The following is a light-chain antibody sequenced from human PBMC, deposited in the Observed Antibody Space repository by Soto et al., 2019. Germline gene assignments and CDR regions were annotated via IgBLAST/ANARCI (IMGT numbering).Light chain of an antibody. J-gene: IGKJ2*01. CDR2: DAS. V-gene: IGKV1-5*01. CDR3: QEHNSYPYT. CDR1: QSISTW. Sequence: DIQMTQSPSTVSASVGAAVTITCRASQSISTWLAWYQQKPGKAPNLLIYDASTMVSGGPSAFSGSGSGTEFTLAISSLQTDESVTYYCQEHNSYPYTFGQGNKLELK.